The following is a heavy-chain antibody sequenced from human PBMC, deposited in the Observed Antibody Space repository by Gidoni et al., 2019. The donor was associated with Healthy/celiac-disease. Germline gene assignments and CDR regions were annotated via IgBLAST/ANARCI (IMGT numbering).Heavy chain of an antibody. CDR3: TRRDCSGGSCRDY. D-gene: IGHD2-15*01. J-gene: IGHJ4*02. CDR1: GFTFSGSA. V-gene: IGHV3-73*02. Sequence: EVQLVESGGGLVQPGGSLKLSCAASGFTFSGSAMHWVRQDSGKGLEWVGRIRSKANSYATAYAASVKGRFTISRDDSKNTAYLQMNSLKTEDTAVYYCTRRDCSGGSCRDYWGQGTLVTVSS. CDR2: IRSKANSYAT.